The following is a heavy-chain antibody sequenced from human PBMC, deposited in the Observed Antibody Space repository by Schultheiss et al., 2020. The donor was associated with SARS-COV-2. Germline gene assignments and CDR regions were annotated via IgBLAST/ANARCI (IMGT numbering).Heavy chain of an antibody. V-gene: IGHV4-4*02. Sequence: SETLSLTCAVSGGSISSSNWWSWVRQPPGKGLEWIGKIYHSGPTYYNPSLKSRVTISVDTSKNQFSLKLISVTAADTAVYYCARTRGIAAAGGGYFDYWGQGTLVTVSS. CDR2: IYHSGPT. D-gene: IGHD6-13*01. CDR3: ARTRGIAAAGGGYFDY. CDR1: GGSISSSNW. J-gene: IGHJ4*02.